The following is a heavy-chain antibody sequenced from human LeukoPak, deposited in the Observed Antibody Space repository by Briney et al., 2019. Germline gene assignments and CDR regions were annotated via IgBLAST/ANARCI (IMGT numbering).Heavy chain of an antibody. Sequence: SETLSLTCTVSGGSISSYYWSWIRQPPGKGLEWLGYIYYSGSTNYNPSLKSRVTISVDTSKNQFSLKLSSVTAADTAVYYCARELGTEYYDFWSGISTSYYFDYWGQGTLVTVSS. CDR2: IYYSGST. V-gene: IGHV4-59*01. J-gene: IGHJ4*02. CDR3: ARELGTEYYDFWSGISTSYYFDY. CDR1: GGSISSYY. D-gene: IGHD3-3*01.